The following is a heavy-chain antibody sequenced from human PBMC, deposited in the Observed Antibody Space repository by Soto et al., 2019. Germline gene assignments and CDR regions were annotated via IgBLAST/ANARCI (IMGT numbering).Heavy chain of an antibody. CDR3: ARGITMTVLLQREAPDKHYFDA. V-gene: IGHV4-34*01. D-gene: IGHD3-22*01. J-gene: IGHJ4*02. CDR1: GGSFSGYY. CDR2: VNHSGRT. Sequence: SETLSLTCAVYGGSFSGYYLSWIRQSPGKGLEWIGEVNHSGRTNYNPAIQSRVTVSLDTSKNQFSLKLTSLTAADTAVYHCARGITMTVLLQREAPDKHYFDAWGQGTLVTVSS.